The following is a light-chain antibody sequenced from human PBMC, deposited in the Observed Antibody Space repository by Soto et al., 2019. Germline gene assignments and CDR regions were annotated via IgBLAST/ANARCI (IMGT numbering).Light chain of an antibody. CDR1: NSDVGGYNY. J-gene: IGLJ1*01. V-gene: IGLV2-11*01. CDR3: CSYAGGNLYV. CDR2: DVT. Sequence: QSVLTQHRSVSGSPRQSVSISCTGTNSDVGGYNYVSWYQQHPAKAPRLIIYDVTSRPSGVPDRFSGSKSGNTASLTISGLQADDEADYYCCSYAGGNLYVFGTGTKVTVL.